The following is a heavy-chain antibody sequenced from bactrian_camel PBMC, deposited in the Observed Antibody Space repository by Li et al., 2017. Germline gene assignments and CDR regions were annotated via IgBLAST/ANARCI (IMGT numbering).Heavy chain of an antibody. D-gene: IGHD2*01. Sequence: HVQLVESGGGSVQTGGSLRLSCQASTYPYSTYCMGWFRQFPGKDREGVAHIDSDGKWYAESLKGRSTISTDDANNTLDLQIDSLQPEDTAMYYCATDAGGYYPFVRPPLDQRNYNSWGQGTQVTVS. CDR1: TYPYSTYC. J-gene: IGHJ4*01. V-gene: IGHV3S9*01. CDR3: ATDAGGYYPFVRPPLDQRNYNS. CDR2: IDSDGK.